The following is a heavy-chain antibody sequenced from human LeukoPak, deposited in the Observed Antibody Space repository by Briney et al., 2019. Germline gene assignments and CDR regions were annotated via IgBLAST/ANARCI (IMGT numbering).Heavy chain of an antibody. CDR3: ARGVGATNWYYFDY. V-gene: IGHV4-59*01. Sequence: SETLSLTCTVSGGSISSCYWSWIRQPPGKGLEWIGYIYYSGSTNYNPSLKSRVTISVDTSKNQFSLKLSSVTAADTAVYYCARGVGATNWYYFDYWGQGTLVTVSS. CDR1: GGSISSCY. D-gene: IGHD1-26*01. CDR2: IYYSGST. J-gene: IGHJ4*02.